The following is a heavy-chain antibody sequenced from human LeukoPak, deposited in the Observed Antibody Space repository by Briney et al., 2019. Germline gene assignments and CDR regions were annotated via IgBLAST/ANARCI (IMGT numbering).Heavy chain of an antibody. CDR2: IRYDGSNK. J-gene: IGHJ4*02. CDR3: AKDGGYPRGVHFDY. D-gene: IGHD5-12*01. Sequence: GGSLRLSCAASGFTFSSYGMHWVRQAPGKGLEWVAFIRYDGSNKYYADSVKGRFTISRDNSKNTQYLQMNSLRAEDTTVYYCAKDGGYPRGVHFDYWGQGTLVTVSS. CDR1: GFTFSSYG. V-gene: IGHV3-30*02.